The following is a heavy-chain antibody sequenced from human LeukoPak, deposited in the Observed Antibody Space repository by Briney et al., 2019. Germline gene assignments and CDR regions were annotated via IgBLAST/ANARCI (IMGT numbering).Heavy chain of an antibody. V-gene: IGHV3-9*03. D-gene: IGHD4-23*01. CDR2: ISWNSGSI. CDR3: AKDASYGGNSAPFDY. CDR1: GFTFDDHG. Sequence: PGGSLRLSCAASGFTFDDHGMSWVRQAPGKGLEWVSGISWNSGSIGYAGSVKGRFTISRDNAKNSLYLQMNSLRAKDMALYYCAKDASYGGNSAPFDYWGQGTLVTVSS. J-gene: IGHJ4*02.